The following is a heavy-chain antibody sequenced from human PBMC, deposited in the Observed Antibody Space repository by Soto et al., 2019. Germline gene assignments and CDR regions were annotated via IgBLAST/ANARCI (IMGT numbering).Heavy chain of an antibody. CDR1: GGYLSGYY. CDR3: ARGDGDYAMDV. Sequence: SETLSLTSAVYGGYLSGYYWRWIRQPTGKGLEWIGEINHSGSTNYNPSLKSRVTISVDTSKNQFSLKLSSVTAADTAVYYCARGDGDYAMDVWGQGTTVTVSS. J-gene: IGHJ6*02. CDR2: INHSGST. V-gene: IGHV4-34*01.